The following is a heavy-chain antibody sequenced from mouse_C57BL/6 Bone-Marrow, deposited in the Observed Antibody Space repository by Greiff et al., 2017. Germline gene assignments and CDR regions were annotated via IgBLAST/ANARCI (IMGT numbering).Heavy chain of an antibody. CDR3: ARSWVYAMDC. D-gene: IGHD4-1*01. CDR2: IYPRSGNT. J-gene: IGHJ4*01. Sequence: VQLQQPGAELARPGASVKLSCKASGYTFTSYGISWVKQRTGQGLEWIGEIYPRSGNTYYNEKFKGKATLTADKSSSTAYMELRSLTSEDSAVYYCARSWVYAMDCWGQGTSVTVSS. V-gene: IGHV1-81*01. CDR1: GYTFTSYG.